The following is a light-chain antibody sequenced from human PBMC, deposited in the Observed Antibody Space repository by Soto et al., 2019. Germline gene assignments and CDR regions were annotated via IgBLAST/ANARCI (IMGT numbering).Light chain of an antibody. J-gene: IGKJ2*01. CDR1: QNILTY. V-gene: IGKV1-39*01. Sequence: DIQMTQSPSSLSASVGDRVTITCRSSQNILTYLNWYQQRAGEAPRFLIYAASNLQDGVPSRFSGSESGTEFTLTINSLQPKDFATYHCQQSYSVPLTFGQATKLEMK. CDR2: AAS. CDR3: QQSYSVPLT.